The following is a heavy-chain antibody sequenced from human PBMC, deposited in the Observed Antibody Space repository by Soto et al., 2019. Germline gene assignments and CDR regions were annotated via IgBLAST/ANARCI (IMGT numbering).Heavy chain of an antibody. V-gene: IGHV1-18*01. CDR2: ISAYNGNT. D-gene: IGHD2-21*01. CDR1: GYTFTSYG. CDR3: ARDLRHIVTRDSFDY. Sequence: ASVKVSCKASGYTFTSYGISWVRQAPGQGLEWMGWISAYNGNTNYAQKLQGRVTTTTDTSTSTAYMELRSLRSDDTAVYYCARDLRHIVTRDSFDYWGQGTLVTVSS. J-gene: IGHJ4*02.